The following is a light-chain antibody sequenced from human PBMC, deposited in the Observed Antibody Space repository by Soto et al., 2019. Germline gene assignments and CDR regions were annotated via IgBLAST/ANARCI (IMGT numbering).Light chain of an antibody. CDR3: PQRSNWIT. Sequence: VVVTQSPVTLVLSSGERATLSCRASQSFRGLLAWYQQKPGQDPRILTYDEYNRATGIQPRFSGSGSGTDFALTISSLEPEDFALYYCPQRSNWITLGKGKRLENK. J-gene: IGKJ5*01. V-gene: IGKV3-11*01. CDR1: QSFRGL. CDR2: DEY.